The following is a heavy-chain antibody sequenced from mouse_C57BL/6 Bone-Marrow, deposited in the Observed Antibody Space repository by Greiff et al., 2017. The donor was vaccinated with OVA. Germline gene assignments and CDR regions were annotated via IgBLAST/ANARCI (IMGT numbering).Heavy chain of an antibody. CDR2: ISYDGSN. Sequence: EVQLQQSGPGLVKPSQSLSLTCSVTGYSITSGYYWNWIRQFPGNKLEWMGYISYDGSNNYNPSLKNRISITRDTSKNQFFLKLNSVTTEDTATYYCARDQGTTAMDYWGQGTSVTVSS. J-gene: IGHJ4*01. CDR3: ARDQGTTAMDY. D-gene: IGHD1-1*01. V-gene: IGHV3-6*01. CDR1: GYSITSGYY.